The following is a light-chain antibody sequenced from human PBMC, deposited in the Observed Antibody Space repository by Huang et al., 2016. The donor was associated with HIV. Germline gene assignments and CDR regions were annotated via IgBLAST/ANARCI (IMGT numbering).Light chain of an antibody. V-gene: IGKV3-15*01. Sequence: EIVMTQSPVTLSVSPGGRATLSCRASQSVSRDVAWYQQKLGQPPRLLIFAASSRAAGNPARFSGSGSGTEFTLTISSLQSEDFATYYCQQFHNWPPLSFGGGTKVEI. J-gene: IGKJ4*01. CDR3: QQFHNWPPLS. CDR1: QSVSRD. CDR2: AAS.